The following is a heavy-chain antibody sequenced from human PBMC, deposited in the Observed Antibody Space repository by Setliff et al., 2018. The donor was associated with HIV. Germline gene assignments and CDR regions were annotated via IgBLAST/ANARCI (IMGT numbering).Heavy chain of an antibody. J-gene: IGHJ5*02. CDR1: GYSIRSGYY. D-gene: IGHD1-1*01. Sequence: KPSETLSLTCAVSGYSIRSGYYWGWIRQSPGKGLEWIGSIFHSGSTYTSPSLRSRVTMSVATSKNQFSLNLNSVTAADTAVYYCARWMTSRINRRHLRGDWFDPWGQGSLVTVSS. V-gene: IGHV4-38-2*01. CDR2: IFHSGST. CDR3: ARWMTSRINRRHLRGDWFDP.